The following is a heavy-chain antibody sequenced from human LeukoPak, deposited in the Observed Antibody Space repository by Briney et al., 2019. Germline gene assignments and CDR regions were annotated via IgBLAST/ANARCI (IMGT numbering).Heavy chain of an antibody. CDR3: ARRVQVAGHWYFDY. CDR1: GGSFSDYY. Sequence: SETLSLTCAVYGGSFSDYYWGWIRQPPGKGLEWIGGSDHGGSIYYNPSLKSRVTILIDTSKNQFSLKLSSVTAAETAVYYCARRVQVAGHWYFDYWGQGTLVTVSS. V-gene: IGHV4-34*01. D-gene: IGHD6-19*01. J-gene: IGHJ4*02. CDR2: SDHGGSI.